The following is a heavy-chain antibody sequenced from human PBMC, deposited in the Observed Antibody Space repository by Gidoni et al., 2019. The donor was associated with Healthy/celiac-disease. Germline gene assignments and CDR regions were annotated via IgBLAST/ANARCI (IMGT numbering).Heavy chain of an antibody. V-gene: IGHV1-18*01. D-gene: IGHD2-15*01. CDR2: ISAYNGNT. Sequence: QVQLVQSGAEVKKPGASVKVSCKASGYTFTSYGISWVRQAPGQGLEWMGWISAYNGNTNYAQKLQGRVTMTTDTSTSTAYMELRSLRSDDTAVYYCARGGPGYCSGGSCYPYYYYYGMDVWGQGTTVTVSS. J-gene: IGHJ6*02. CDR3: ARGGPGYCSGGSCYPYYYYYGMDV. CDR1: GYTFTSYG.